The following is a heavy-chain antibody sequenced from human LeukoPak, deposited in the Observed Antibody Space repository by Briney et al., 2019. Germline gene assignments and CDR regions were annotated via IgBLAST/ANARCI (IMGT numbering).Heavy chain of an antibody. Sequence: GGSLRLSCAASGFTFSSYWMSWVRQAPGKGLEWVANIKQDGSEKYYVDSVQGRFTISRDNAKNSLYLQMNSLRAEDTAVYYCARGWLRDLYGAFDIWGQGTMVTVSS. CDR3: ARGWLRDLYGAFDI. CDR2: IKQDGSEK. V-gene: IGHV3-7*01. D-gene: IGHD5-12*01. CDR1: GFTFSSYW. J-gene: IGHJ3*02.